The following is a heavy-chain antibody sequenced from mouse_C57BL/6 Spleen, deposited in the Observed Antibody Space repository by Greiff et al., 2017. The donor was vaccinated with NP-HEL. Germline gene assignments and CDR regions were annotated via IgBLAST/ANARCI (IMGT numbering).Heavy chain of an antibody. V-gene: IGHV1-50*01. J-gene: IGHJ1*03. CDR3: ARGVRSLRYFDV. Sequence: QVQLKRPGAELVKPGASVKLSCKASGYTFTSYWMQWVKQRPGQGLEWIGEIDPSDSYTNYNQKFKGKATLTVDTSSSTAYMQLSSLTSEDSAVYYCARGVRSLRYFDVWGTGTTVTVSS. CDR2: IDPSDSYT. CDR1: GYTFTSYW. D-gene: IGHD6-1*01.